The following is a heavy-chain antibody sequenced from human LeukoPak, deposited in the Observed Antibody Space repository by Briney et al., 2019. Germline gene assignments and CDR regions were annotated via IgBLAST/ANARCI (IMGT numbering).Heavy chain of an antibody. J-gene: IGHJ5*02. D-gene: IGHD3-10*01. CDR3: MRDYMGWFDP. CDR1: GFSLSNFQ. CDR2: ISLDGSTE. Sequence: GGSLRLSCVASGFSLSNFQMYWVRQAPDKGLEWVSIISLDGSTEFYADSVKGRFTISRDTASNTMHLEMNNLRTEDTAVYYCMRDYMGWFDPWGQGTLVTVSS. V-gene: IGHV3-30-3*01.